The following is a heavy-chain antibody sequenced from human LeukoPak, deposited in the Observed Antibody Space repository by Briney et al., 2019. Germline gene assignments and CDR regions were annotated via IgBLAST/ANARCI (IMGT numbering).Heavy chain of an antibody. D-gene: IGHD3-10*01. J-gene: IGHJ4*02. CDR3: ARHGAARVITMVRGVISY. Sequence: PSETLSLTCTVSGGSISSSSYYWGWIRQPPGKGLEWIGSIYYSGSTYYNPSLKSRVTISVDTSKNQFSLKLSPVTAADTAVYYCARHGAARVITMVRGVISYWGQGTLVTVSS. CDR2: IYYSGST. V-gene: IGHV4-39*01. CDR1: GGSISSSSYY.